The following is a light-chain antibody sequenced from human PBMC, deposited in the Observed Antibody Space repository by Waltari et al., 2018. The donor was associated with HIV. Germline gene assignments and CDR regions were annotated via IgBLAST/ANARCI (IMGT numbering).Light chain of an antibody. J-gene: IGLJ1*01. CDR1: SSDVGSYNL. CDR3: CSYAGSNTHV. CDR2: EVS. V-gene: IGLV2-23*02. Sequence: QSAPTQPASVSGSPGQSITISCTGTSSDVGSYNLVSWYQQHPGKAPKLMIYEVSKRPSGVSNRFSASKSANTASLTISGLQAEDEADYYCCSYAGSNTHVFGTGTKVTVL.